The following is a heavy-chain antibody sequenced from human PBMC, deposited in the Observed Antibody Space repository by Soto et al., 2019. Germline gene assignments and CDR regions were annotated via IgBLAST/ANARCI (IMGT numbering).Heavy chain of an antibody. CDR2: IYHSGST. D-gene: IGHD6-6*01. CDR1: GGSISSSNW. Sequence: PSETLSLTCAVSGGSISSSNWWSWVRQPPGKGLEWIGEIYHSGSTNYNPSLKSRVTISVDKSKNQFSLKLSSVTAADTAVYYCARNIAARPGWFDPWGQGTLVTVSS. CDR3: ARNIAARPGWFDP. J-gene: IGHJ5*02. V-gene: IGHV4-4*02.